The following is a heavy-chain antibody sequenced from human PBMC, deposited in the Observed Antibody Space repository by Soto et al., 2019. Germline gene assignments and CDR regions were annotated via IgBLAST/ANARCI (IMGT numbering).Heavy chain of an antibody. CDR3: AKDVGDTIFGVVIS. D-gene: IGHD3-3*01. Sequence: VQLVESGGGLVQPGRSLRLSCAASGFTFDDYAMHWVRQAPGKGLEWVSGISWNSGSIGYADTVKGRFTISRDNANNSLYLQMNSLRAEDTALYYCAKDVGDTIFGVVISWGQGTLVTVSS. CDR1: GFTFDDYA. CDR2: ISWNSGSI. V-gene: IGHV3-9*01. J-gene: IGHJ4*02.